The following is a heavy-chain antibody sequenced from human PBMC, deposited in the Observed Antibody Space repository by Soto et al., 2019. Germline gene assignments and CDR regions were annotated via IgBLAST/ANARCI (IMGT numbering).Heavy chain of an antibody. CDR3: ATHEPWVGAKHI. CDR1: GFTFSDYE. V-gene: IGHV3-48*03. J-gene: IGHJ3*02. D-gene: IGHD1-26*01. CDR2: IGRGGTTI. Sequence: GGSLRLSCAVSGFTFSDYEMNWVRQAPGKGLEWISYIGRGGTTIYYADSVKGRFTISRDNTKNSLYLQMNSLTAEDTAVYYCATHEPWVGAKHIWGQGTMVTVSS.